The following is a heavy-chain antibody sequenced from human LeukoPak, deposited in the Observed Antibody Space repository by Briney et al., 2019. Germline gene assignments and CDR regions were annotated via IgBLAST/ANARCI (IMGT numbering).Heavy chain of an antibody. Sequence: GGSLRLSCAASGFTFSSHWMSWVRQAPGKGLEWVANINQDGSEKYYVDSVKGRFIISRDNAKNSLHLQMNSLRAEDTVVYYCARDHTAAGIIFDYWGQGALVTVSS. CDR2: INQDGSEK. V-gene: IGHV3-7*01. D-gene: IGHD5-18*01. CDR1: GFTFSSHW. J-gene: IGHJ4*02. CDR3: ARDHTAAGIIFDY.